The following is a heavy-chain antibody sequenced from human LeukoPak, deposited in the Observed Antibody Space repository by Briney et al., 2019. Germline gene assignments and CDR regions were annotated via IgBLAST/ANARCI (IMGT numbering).Heavy chain of an antibody. CDR2: IYPGGVT. V-gene: IGHV3-53*01. D-gene: IGHD3-22*01. Sequence: SGGSLRLSCAASGLTINTNYMNWVRQAPGRGLEWLSVIYPGGVTKYAESVKGRFTVSRDIAKNTVYLEMNDLRAEDTALYYCAREIGYYFDSDDSRLRGRLDVWGKGTSVTVSS. CDR3: AREIGYYFDSDDSRLRGRLDV. CDR1: GLTINTNY. J-gene: IGHJ6*04.